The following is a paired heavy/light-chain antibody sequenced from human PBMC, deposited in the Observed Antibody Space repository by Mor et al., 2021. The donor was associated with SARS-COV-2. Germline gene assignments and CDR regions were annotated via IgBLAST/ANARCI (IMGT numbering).Heavy chain of an antibody. CDR2: IRSKAYGETP. D-gene: IGHD3-3*01. CDR1: GFTFANYA. CDR3: ARDSTADFWVPYYYMDV. Sequence: QLVESGGGLVQPGRSLRLSCRSSGFTFANYALSWVRQAPGKGLEWVGLIRSKAYGETPEYAASVRGRFTISRDDSESIAYLQMNSLKTEDTAVYYCARDSTADFWVPYYYMDVWGKGTTVTVSS. J-gene: IGHJ6*03. V-gene: IGHV3-49*04.
Light chain of an antibody. CDR3: STWDDSLNGVV. V-gene: IGLV1-44*01. CDR2: STN. CDR1: SSNIGTNI. Sequence: QSVLTQPHSASGTPGQRVSISCSGSSSNIGTNIVHWYQQLPGTAPKLLIYSTNQRPSGVPDRFSGSRSGTSASLAISGLQSEDEADYYCSTWDDSLNGVVFGGGTKLTV. J-gene: IGLJ3*02.